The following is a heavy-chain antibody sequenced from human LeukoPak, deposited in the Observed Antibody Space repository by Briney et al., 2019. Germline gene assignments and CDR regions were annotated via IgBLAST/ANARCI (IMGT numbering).Heavy chain of an antibody. CDR3: GRDPNGDYIGAFEM. CDR1: GLPFSAYA. D-gene: IGHD4-17*01. CDR2: IQGSGGIR. Sequence: GGSLRLSCIGSGLPFSAYAMTWVRQAPGKGLEWVSSIQGSGGIRGYADSVQGRFTISRDNSKNTLFLQMNSLRGEDTAVYYCGRDPNGDYIGAFEMWGPGTLVTVSS. J-gene: IGHJ3*02. V-gene: IGHV3-23*01.